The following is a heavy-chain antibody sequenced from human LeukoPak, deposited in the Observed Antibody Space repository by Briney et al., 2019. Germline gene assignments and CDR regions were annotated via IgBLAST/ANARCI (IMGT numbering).Heavy chain of an antibody. CDR2: TKQDGSEK. D-gene: IGHD3-3*01. CDR3: ASPEWLPDSSDI. CDR1: GFTFSNYW. Sequence: PGGSLRLSCAASGFTFSNYWMSWVRQAPGKGLEWVANTKQDGSEKYYVDSVKGRFTISRDNAKNSLYLQMNSLRAEDTAVYYCASPEWLPDSSDIWGQGTMVTVSS. J-gene: IGHJ3*02. V-gene: IGHV3-7*01.